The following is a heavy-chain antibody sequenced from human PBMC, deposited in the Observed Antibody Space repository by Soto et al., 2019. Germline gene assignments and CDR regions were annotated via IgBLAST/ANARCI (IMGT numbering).Heavy chain of an antibody. D-gene: IGHD2-15*01. J-gene: IGHJ6*02. V-gene: IGHV1-46*03. CDR2: INPSGGST. CDR3: ARGSPGYCSGGSCYGANYYYGMDV. CDR1: GYTFTSYY. Sequence: ASVKVSCKASGYTFTSYYMHWVRQAPGQGLEWMGIINPSGGSTNYAQKFQGRVTMTRDTSTSTVYMELSSLRSEDTAVYYCARGSPGYCSGGSCYGANYYYGMDVWGQGTTVTVSS.